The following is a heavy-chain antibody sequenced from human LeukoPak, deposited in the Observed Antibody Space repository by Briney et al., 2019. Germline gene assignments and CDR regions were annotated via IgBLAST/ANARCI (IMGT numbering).Heavy chain of an antibody. CDR1: GFTFSSYS. D-gene: IGHD3-3*01. CDR2: ISSSSSDI. Sequence: PGGSLRLSCAASGFTFSSYSMYWGRQALGKGLEWGSSISSSSSDIYYAESVKGRFTIARDNAKNSLLLQMNSLRVEDTAVYYCAKEYYDFWRYYFDYWGQGTLVTVSS. V-gene: IGHV3-21*04. J-gene: IGHJ4*02. CDR3: AKEYYDFWRYYFDY.